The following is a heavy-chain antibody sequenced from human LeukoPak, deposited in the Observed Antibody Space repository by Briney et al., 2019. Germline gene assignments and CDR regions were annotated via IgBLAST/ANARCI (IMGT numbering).Heavy chain of an antibody. CDR3: ARDAPITGTPNY. CDR1: GFTFSSYS. V-gene: IGHV3-21*01. J-gene: IGHJ4*02. D-gene: IGHD1-20*01. Sequence: PGGSLRLSCAASGFTFSSYSLNWVRQAPGKGLEWVSSISSSSSYIYYADSVKGRFTISRDNAKNSLYLQMNSLRAEDTAVYYCARDAPITGTPNYWGQGTLVTVSS. CDR2: ISSSSSYI.